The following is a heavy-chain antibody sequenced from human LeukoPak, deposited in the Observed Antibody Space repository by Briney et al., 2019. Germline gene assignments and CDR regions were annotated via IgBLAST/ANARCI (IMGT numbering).Heavy chain of an antibody. Sequence: PSETLSLTCTVSGGSISSYYWSWIRQPPGKGLEWIGYIYYSGSTNYYPSLKSRVTISVDTSKNQFSLKLSSVTAADTAVYYCARRGSYYVGNAFDIWGQGTMVTVSS. J-gene: IGHJ3*02. V-gene: IGHV4-59*08. CDR2: IYYSGST. D-gene: IGHD1-26*01. CDR1: GGSISSYY. CDR3: ARRGSYYVGNAFDI.